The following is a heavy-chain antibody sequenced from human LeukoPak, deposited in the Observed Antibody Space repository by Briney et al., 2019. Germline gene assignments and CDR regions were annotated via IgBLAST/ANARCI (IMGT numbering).Heavy chain of an antibody. CDR2: IGWDGTNI. CDR1: GFTFDRHT. Sequence: GGSLRLSCAASGFTFDRHTMHWVRQPPGKGAEWVSLIGWDGTNIDYADSVKARFTISRNNSKNFVYLQMHSLRTEDTALYYCTKDMEWGMDVWGQGTTVIVSS. CDR3: TKDMEWGMDV. V-gene: IGHV3-43*01. J-gene: IGHJ6*02. D-gene: IGHD3-3*01.